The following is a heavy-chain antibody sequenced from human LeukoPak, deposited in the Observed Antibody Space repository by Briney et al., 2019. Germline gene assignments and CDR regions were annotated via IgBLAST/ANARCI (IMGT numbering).Heavy chain of an antibody. CDR2: IYWDDDK. CDR3: SQSVGTGVNPEPNHRVHP. V-gene: IGHV2-5*02. Sequence: SGPTLVDPTQTLTLTCTFSGFSLSTSGVGVGWIRQPPGKALEWLALIYWDDDKRYSPSLKSRLTITKDTSKNQVVLTMTNMDPGGTGTYYFSQSVGTGVNPEPNHRVHPLGQGTLVTV. CDR1: GFSLSTSGVG. D-gene: IGHD4-23*01. J-gene: IGHJ5*02.